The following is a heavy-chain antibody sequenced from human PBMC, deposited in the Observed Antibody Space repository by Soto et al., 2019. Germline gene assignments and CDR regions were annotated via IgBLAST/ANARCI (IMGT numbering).Heavy chain of an antibody. Sequence: PSETLSLTCTVSGGSISSYYWSWFRQSPGKRMEWIGYVHHSWGSSYNPSLQSRVAISLDTSKSQFSLKVTSVTAADTAVYYCARRIVATETFDYWGQGTLVTVSS. D-gene: IGHD5-12*01. CDR3: ARRIVATETFDY. CDR1: GGSISSYY. V-gene: IGHV4-59*08. CDR2: VHHSWGS. J-gene: IGHJ4*02.